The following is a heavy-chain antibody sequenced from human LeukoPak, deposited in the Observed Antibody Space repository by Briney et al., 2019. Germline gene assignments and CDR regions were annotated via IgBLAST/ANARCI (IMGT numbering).Heavy chain of an antibody. CDR3: ASTLDTYYDILTGYDYYMDV. Sequence: SETLSLTCTVSDTSISTYYWSWIRQPAGKGLEWIGHIYTTGTTNYNPSLKSRVTMSIDTSKNQFSLKLSSVTAADTAVYYCASTLDTYYDILTGYDYYMDVWGKGTTVTISS. D-gene: IGHD3-9*01. CDR1: DTSISTYY. V-gene: IGHV4-4*07. CDR2: IYTTGTT. J-gene: IGHJ6*03.